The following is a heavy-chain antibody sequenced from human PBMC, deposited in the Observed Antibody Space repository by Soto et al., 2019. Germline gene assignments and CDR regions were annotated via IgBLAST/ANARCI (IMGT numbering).Heavy chain of an antibody. D-gene: IGHD5-12*01. V-gene: IGHV1-58*01. Sequence: ASVKVSCKASGFTFTSSAVQWVRQARGQRLEWIGWIVVGSGNTNYAQKFQERVTITRDMSTSTAYMELSSLRSEDTAVYYCAALEMATITPYFDYWGQGTLVTVSP. J-gene: IGHJ4*02. CDR3: AALEMATITPYFDY. CDR2: IVVGSGNT. CDR1: GFTFTSSA.